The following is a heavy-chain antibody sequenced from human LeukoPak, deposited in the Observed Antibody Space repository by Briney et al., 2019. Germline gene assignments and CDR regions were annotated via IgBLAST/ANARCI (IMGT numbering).Heavy chain of an antibody. D-gene: IGHD2-8*02. V-gene: IGHV3-23*01. CDR2: ISGSSSST. CDR3: AKDVSAWSPYFDY. CDR1: GFTFSSYA. J-gene: IGHJ4*02. Sequence: PGGSLRLSCAASGFTFSSYAMSWVRQAPGKGLEWVSTISGSSSSTYYAASVKGRFTISRDNSKNTLYLQMNSLRVEDTAVYYCAKDVSAWSPYFDYWGQGTLVTVSS.